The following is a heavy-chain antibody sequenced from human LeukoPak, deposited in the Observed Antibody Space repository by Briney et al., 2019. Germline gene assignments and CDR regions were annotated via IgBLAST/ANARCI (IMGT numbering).Heavy chain of an antibody. J-gene: IGHJ4*02. CDR1: GFTFSSYS. V-gene: IGHV3-21*03. CDR3: TTVFRRIDNTEPFDY. Sequence: GGSLRLSCAASGFTFSSYSMNWVRQAPGKGLEWVSSISSSSSYIYYADSVKGRFTISRDNAKNSLYLQMNSLKTEDTAVYYCTTVFRRIDNTEPFDYWGQGTLVTVSS. D-gene: IGHD1-26*01. CDR2: ISSSSSYI.